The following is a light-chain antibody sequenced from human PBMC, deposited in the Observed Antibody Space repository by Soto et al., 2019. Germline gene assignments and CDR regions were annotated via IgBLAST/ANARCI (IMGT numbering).Light chain of an antibody. CDR1: QSVLSSSNNKNY. CDR3: QQANSFPLT. CDR2: WAS. J-gene: IGKJ4*01. Sequence: DIVMTQSPDSLAVSLGERATINCKSSQSVLSSSNNKNYLGWYQLKPGQPPKLLIYWASTRESGVPDRFSGSGSGTDFTLTISSLQPEDFATYYCQQANSFPLTFGGGTKVEIK. V-gene: IGKV4-1*01.